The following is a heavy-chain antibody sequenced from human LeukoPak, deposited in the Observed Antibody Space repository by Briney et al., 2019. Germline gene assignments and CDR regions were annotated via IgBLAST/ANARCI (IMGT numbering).Heavy chain of an antibody. CDR2: IKQDGSEK. V-gene: IGHV3-7*04. Sequence: GGPLTLSCTASGFTFGKYWMKYAGPAPGEGGEWVANIKQDGSEKYYVDSVKGRFTISRDNAENSLFLQINSLRAEDTAVYYCARDLSPAFAIWGQGTMVTVSS. CDR3: ARDLSPAFAI. J-gene: IGHJ3*02. CDR1: GFTFGKYW.